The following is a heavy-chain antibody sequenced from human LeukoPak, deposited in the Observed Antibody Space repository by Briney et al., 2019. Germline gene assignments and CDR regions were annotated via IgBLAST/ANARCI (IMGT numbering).Heavy chain of an antibody. Sequence: QPGGSLRLSCAASGFTFSFHWMHWVRQAPGEGLVWVSRVNGPGDWTHYADSVRGRFIISRDNAENTISLQMNNLRAEDTAVYFCAREVFEGQRQSDAFDVWGQGTMVTVSS. D-gene: IGHD6-25*01. V-gene: IGHV3-74*01. CDR1: GFTFSFHW. J-gene: IGHJ3*01. CDR2: VNGPGDWT. CDR3: AREVFEGQRQSDAFDV.